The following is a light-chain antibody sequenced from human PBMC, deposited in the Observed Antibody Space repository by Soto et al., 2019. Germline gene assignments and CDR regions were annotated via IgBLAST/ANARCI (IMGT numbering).Light chain of an antibody. V-gene: IGLV2-11*01. CDR2: DVN. J-gene: IGLJ1*01. CDR3: SSYTTSSSYV. Sequence: SALTQPRSVSGSPGQSVTISCSGTSSDVGSYNFVSWYQHHPGKVPNLIIFDVNKRPSGVPDRFSGSKSVNTASLTISGLQPEDEADYYCSSYTTSSSYVFGAGTKVTVL. CDR1: SSDVGSYNF.